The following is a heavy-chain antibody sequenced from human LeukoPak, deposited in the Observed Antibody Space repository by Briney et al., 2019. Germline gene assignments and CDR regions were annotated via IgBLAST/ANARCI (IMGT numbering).Heavy chain of an antibody. D-gene: IGHD3-10*01. J-gene: IGHJ4*02. CDR1: GGSFSGYY. V-gene: IGHV4-34*01. CDR3: ARSRLGAYYGSGSYFDY. CDR2: INHSGST. Sequence: PSETLSLTCAVYGGSFSGYYWSWIRQPPGKGLEWIGEINHSGSTNYNPSLKSRVTISVDTSKNQFSLKLSSVTAADTAVYYCARSRLGAYYGSGSYFDYWGQGTLVTVSS.